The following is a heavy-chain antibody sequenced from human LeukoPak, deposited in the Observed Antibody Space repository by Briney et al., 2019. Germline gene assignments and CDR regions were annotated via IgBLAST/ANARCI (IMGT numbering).Heavy chain of an antibody. CDR2: TNPRRSGT. CDR3: ARGYDFPEY. V-gene: IGHV1-2*06. D-gene: IGHD5-12*01. J-gene: IGHJ4*02. Sequence: GASVKVSCKASGYTFTGYYVHWVRQAPGQGPEWMGRTNPRRSGTNYAQKFQGRVTMTRDTSTSTAYMDLRSLRSNDTAVYYCARGYDFPEYWGQGTLVTVSS. CDR1: GYTFTGYY.